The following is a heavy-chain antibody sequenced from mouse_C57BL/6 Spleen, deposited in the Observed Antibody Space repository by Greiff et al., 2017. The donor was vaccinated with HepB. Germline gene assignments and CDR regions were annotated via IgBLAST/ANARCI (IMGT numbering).Heavy chain of an antibody. CDR3: TPYYYGSSYAMDY. D-gene: IGHD1-1*01. J-gene: IGHJ4*01. Sequence: QVQLQQSGAELVRPGASVTLSCKASGYTFTDYEMHWVKQTPVHALEWIGAIDPETGGTAYNQKFKGKAILTADKSSSTAYMELRSLTSEDSAVYYCTPYYYGSSYAMDYWGQGTSVTVSS. V-gene: IGHV1-15*01. CDR1: GYTFTDYE. CDR2: IDPETGGT.